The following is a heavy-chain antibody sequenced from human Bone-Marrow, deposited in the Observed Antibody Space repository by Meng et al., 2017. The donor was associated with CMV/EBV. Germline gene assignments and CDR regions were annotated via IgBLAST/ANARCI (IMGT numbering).Heavy chain of an antibody. CDR2: IIPIFGTA. Sequence: QVQLVPSGAEVKKPGSSVKVSCKASGGTFSSYAISWVRQAPGQGLEWMGGIIPIFGTANYAQKFQGRVTITADESTSTAYMELSSLRSEDTAVYYCARGGSRFGEFFVLFDYWGQGTLVTVSS. D-gene: IGHD3-10*01. V-gene: IGHV1-69*12. CDR1: GGTFSSYA. J-gene: IGHJ4*02. CDR3: ARGGSRFGEFFVLFDY.